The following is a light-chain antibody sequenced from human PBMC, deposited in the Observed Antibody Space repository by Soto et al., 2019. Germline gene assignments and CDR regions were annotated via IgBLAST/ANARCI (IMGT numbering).Light chain of an antibody. CDR1: QSVSSD. J-gene: IGKJ1*01. CDR3: QHYKNWPPWT. Sequence: EIVLSQSPGTLSLSPGERATLSCRASQSVSSDLAWYQQKPGQAPRLLISGASTRATGIPARFSGSGSGTEFTLTISSLQSEDFAVYYCQHYKNWPPWTFGQGTKVDI. V-gene: IGKV3-15*01. CDR2: GAS.